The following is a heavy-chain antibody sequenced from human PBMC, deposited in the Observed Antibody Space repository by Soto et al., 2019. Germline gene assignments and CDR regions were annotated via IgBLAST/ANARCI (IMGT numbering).Heavy chain of an antibody. V-gene: IGHV3-30*18. J-gene: IGHJ4*02. CDR2: ISYDGSNE. Sequence: GGSLRLSCAASGFTSRNYGMHWVRQAPGKGLEWVAGISYDGSNEYYADSMKGRFTISRDNSKNTLYLQMHSLRAEDTAVYFCAKDRRGKNYSLLDYWGQGTLGTVSS. CDR1: GFTSRNYG. D-gene: IGHD2-15*01. CDR3: AKDRRGKNYSLLDY.